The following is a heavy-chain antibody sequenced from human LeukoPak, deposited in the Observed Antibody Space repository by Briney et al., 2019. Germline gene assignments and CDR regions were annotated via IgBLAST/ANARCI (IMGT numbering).Heavy chain of an antibody. D-gene: IGHD2-2*01. J-gene: IGHJ4*02. CDR3: ARELSYCSSTSCYPAYYFDY. CDR2: IYYSGST. Sequence: SETLSLTCTVSGGSISSYYWSWIRQPPGKGLEWIGYIYYSGSTNYNPSLKSRVTISVDTSKNQFSLKLSSVTAADTAVYYCARELSYCSSTSCYPAYYFDYWAREPWSPSPQ. CDR1: GGSISSYY. V-gene: IGHV4-59*01.